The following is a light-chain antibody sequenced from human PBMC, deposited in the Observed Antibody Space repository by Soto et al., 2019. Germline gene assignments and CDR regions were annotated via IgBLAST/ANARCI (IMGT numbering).Light chain of an antibody. J-gene: IGKJ5*01. CDR1: QSISSH. CDR3: QQRNNWRDT. CDR2: GAS. V-gene: IGKV1-39*01. Sequence: DIQITHSPSSLSASVGDRVTITCRASQSISSHLNWYQQKAGKAPKLLISGASSLESGVPSRFSGSGSGTDFTLTISSLEPEDFAVYYCQQRNNWRDTFGQGTRLEIK.